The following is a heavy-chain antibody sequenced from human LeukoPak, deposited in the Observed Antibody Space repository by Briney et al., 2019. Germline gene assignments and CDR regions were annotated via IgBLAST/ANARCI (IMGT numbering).Heavy chain of an antibody. CDR2: IYRSGST. V-gene: IGHV4-4*02. D-gene: IGHD2-2*01. CDR3: ARVMPGGYCSSTSCPANKYYYYYGMDV. Sequence: SETLSLTCAVSGGSINSSSWWSWVRQPPGKGLEWIGEIYRSGSTNYNLSHKSRVTISVDKSNNQFSLKLSCVTAADTAVYYCARVMPGGYCSSTSCPANKYYYYYGMDVWGQGTTVTVSS. J-gene: IGHJ6*02. CDR1: GGSINSSSW.